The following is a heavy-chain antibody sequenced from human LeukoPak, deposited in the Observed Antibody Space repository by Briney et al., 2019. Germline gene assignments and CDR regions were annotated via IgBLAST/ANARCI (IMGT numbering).Heavy chain of an antibody. CDR1: GYTFTGYY. J-gene: IGHJ4*02. V-gene: IGHV1-2*02. Sequence: GASVKVSCKASGYTFTGYYMHWVRQAPGQGLEWMGWINPNSGGTNYAQKFQGRVTMTRDTSISTAYMELSRLRSDDTAVYYCARESTDDSSGYVDYWGQGTLVTVSP. D-gene: IGHD3-22*01. CDR3: ARESTDDSSGYVDY. CDR2: INPNSGGT.